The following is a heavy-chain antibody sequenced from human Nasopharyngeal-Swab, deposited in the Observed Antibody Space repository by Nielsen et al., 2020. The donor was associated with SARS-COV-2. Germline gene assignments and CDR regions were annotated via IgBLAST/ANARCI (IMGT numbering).Heavy chain of an antibody. CDR3: ARDALTGGVDY. D-gene: IGHD7-27*01. J-gene: IGHJ4*02. V-gene: IGHV3-7*03. Sequence: GGSLRLSCGASGFIFSSYWMSWVRQAPGKGLEWVANIKQDGSEKNYVDSVKGRFSISRDTTKNSLYLQMNSLRAEDTAVYYCARDALTGGVDYWGQGTLVTVSS. CDR2: IKQDGSEK. CDR1: GFIFSSYW.